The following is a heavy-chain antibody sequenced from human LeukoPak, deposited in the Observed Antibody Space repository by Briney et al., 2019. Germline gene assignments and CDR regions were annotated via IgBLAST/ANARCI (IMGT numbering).Heavy chain of an antibody. J-gene: IGHJ5*02. D-gene: IGHD3-3*01. Sequence: SETLSLTCAVYGGSFSGFYWSWIRQPPGKGLEWIGEINHSGSTNYNPSLRSRVTISVDTSKNQFSLKLSSVTAADTAVYYCAREERYSHYYDFWSGYYGYNWFDPWGQGTLVTVSS. V-gene: IGHV4-34*01. CDR2: INHSGST. CDR3: AREERYSHYYDFWSGYYGYNWFDP. CDR1: GGSFSGFY.